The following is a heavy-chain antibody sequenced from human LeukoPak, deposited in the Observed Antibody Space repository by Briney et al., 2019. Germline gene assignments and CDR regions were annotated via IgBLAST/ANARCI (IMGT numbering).Heavy chain of an antibody. CDR3: ARDLVVPAAANWFDP. Sequence: ASVKVSCKASGYTFTGYYMHRVRQAPGQGLEWMGWINPNSGGTNYAQKFQGRVTMTRDTSISTAYMELSRLRSDDTAVYYCARDLVVPAAANWFDPWGQGTLVTVSS. D-gene: IGHD2-2*01. V-gene: IGHV1-2*02. CDR2: INPNSGGT. J-gene: IGHJ5*02. CDR1: GYTFTGYY.